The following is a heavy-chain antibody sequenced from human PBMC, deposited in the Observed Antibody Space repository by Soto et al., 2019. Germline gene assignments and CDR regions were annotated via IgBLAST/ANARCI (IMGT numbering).Heavy chain of an antibody. CDR2: IYTNMNA. Sequence: PSETLSLTCTVSGASISSYYWSWIRQPAGKGLEWIGRIYTNMNANYNPSLKSRVTMSVDTSKNQFSLRLSSVTAADTAVYYCVRGWGGYGGHELWDYFVYWGQGILVTVSS. J-gene: IGHJ4*02. CDR1: GASISSYY. V-gene: IGHV4-4*07. D-gene: IGHD5-12*01. CDR3: VRGWGGYGGHELWDYFVY.